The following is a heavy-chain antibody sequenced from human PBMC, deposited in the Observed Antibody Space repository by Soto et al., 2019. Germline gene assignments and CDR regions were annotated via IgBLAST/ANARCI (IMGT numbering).Heavy chain of an antibody. CDR2: IYYSGST. CDR1: GGSISSYY. Sequence: SETLSLTCPVSGGSISSYYWSWIRQPPGKGLEWIGYIYYSGSTNYNPSLKSRVTISRDMSTSTAYMELSSLRPEDTAVYYCGADVGGYIYGLARHWGPGTLVTVSS. CDR3: GADVGGYIYGLARH. J-gene: IGHJ4*02. V-gene: IGHV4-59*12. D-gene: IGHD4-17*01.